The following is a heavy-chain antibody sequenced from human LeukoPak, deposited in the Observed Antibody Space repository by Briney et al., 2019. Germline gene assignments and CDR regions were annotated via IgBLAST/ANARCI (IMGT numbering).Heavy chain of an antibody. D-gene: IGHD4-23*01. CDR2: ISSSGSTI. CDR1: GFTFSDYY. J-gene: IGHJ5*02. Sequence: GGSLRLSCAASGFTFSDYYMSWIRQAPGKGLEWVSYISSSGSTIYYADSVKGRFTVSRDNAKNSLYLQMNSLRAEDTAVYYCARDWATVVTLWFDPWGQGTLVTVSS. CDR3: ARDWATVVTLWFDP. V-gene: IGHV3-11*01.